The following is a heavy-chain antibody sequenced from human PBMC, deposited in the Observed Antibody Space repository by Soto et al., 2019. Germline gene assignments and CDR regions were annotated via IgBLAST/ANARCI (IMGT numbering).Heavy chain of an antibody. CDR1: GFAFSNLA. V-gene: IGHV3-23*01. D-gene: IGHD6-25*01. CDR2: IDAGGGST. Sequence: GGSLRLSCTASGFAFSNLAITWVRQAPGKGLEWVSTIDAGGGSTHYADSVKGRFTISRDNSKNTLYLQMNSLRAEDTAVYYCAILNAASGSYWGQGSLVTVSS. J-gene: IGHJ4*02. CDR3: AILNAASGSY.